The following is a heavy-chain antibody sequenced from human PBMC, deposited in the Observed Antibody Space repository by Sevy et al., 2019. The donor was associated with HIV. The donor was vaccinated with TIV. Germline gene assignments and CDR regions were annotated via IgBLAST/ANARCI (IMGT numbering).Heavy chain of an antibody. J-gene: IGHJ4*02. D-gene: IGHD3-22*01. CDR3: ARESPSRVVVISGFDY. CDR1: GFTFSSYS. Sequence: GGSLRLSCAASGFTFSSYSMNWVRQAPGKGLEWVSSISSSSSYIYYADSVKGRFTISRDNAKNSLYLQMNSLRAEDTAVYYCARESPSRVVVISGFDYWGPGTLVTVSS. V-gene: IGHV3-21*01. CDR2: ISSSSSYI.